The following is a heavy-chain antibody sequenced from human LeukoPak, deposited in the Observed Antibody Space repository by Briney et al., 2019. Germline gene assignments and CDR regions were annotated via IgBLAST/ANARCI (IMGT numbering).Heavy chain of an antibody. J-gene: IGHJ4*02. Sequence: PSETLSLTCTVSGGSITSYYWSWIRQPPGKGLEWIGDIYYSGSTNYNPSLKSRVTISVDTSKNQFSLKLSSVTAADTAVYYCARERKVGATTRFDYWGQGTLVTVSS. CDR3: ARERKVGATTRFDY. D-gene: IGHD1-26*01. CDR2: IYYSGST. CDR1: GGSITSYY. V-gene: IGHV4-59*12.